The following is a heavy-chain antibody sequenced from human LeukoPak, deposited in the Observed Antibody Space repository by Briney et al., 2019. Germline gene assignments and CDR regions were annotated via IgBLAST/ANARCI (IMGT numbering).Heavy chain of an antibody. D-gene: IGHD4-23*01. Sequence: SETLSLTCTVSGDSIRSSRYHWAWIRQPPGKGLEWIGSSHYSWSTYYNPSLKSRVTISVDPPKNQFSLKLNSATSSDTAVYFCARRDYGGLLDYWGQGTLVTVSS. CDR3: ARRDYGGLLDY. V-gene: IGHV4-39*01. CDR1: GDSIRSSRYH. J-gene: IGHJ4*02. CDR2: SHYSWST.